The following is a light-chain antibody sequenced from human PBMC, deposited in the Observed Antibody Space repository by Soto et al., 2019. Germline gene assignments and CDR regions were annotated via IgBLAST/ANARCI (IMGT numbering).Light chain of an antibody. Sequence: DIQMTQSPSTLSVSLGDRITITCRASEDIDTSLAWFQQRPGKAPKVLIAGASGLMNGVPSTFSGSGSRTEFALTISSVQPDDFATYFCQHCDTFSWTFGQGTKVEMK. CDR3: QHCDTFSWT. CDR1: EDIDTS. J-gene: IGKJ1*01. CDR2: GAS. V-gene: IGKV1-5*01.